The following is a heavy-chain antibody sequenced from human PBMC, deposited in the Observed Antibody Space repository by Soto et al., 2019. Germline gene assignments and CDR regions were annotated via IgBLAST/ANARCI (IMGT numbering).Heavy chain of an antibody. CDR1: GGSISSYH. CDR2: IYYSGST. V-gene: IGHV4-59*12. D-gene: IGHD6-6*01. Sequence: QVQLQESGPGLVKPSETLSLTCTVSGGSISSYHWSWIRQPPGKGLEWIGYIYYSGSTTYNPSFRSRVTISLATDKRXFSLKLRSVTAADTAVYYCARDDASSSNFYYGMDVWGQGTTVTVSS. CDR3: ARDDASSSNFYYGMDV. J-gene: IGHJ6*02.